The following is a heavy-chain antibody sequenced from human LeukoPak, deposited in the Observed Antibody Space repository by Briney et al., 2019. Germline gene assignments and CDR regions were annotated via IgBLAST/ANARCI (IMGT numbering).Heavy chain of an antibody. V-gene: IGHV1-69*13. CDR2: IIPIFGTA. J-gene: IGHJ5*02. CDR1: GGTFSSYA. D-gene: IGHD5-12*01. Sequence: SVKVSCKASGGTFSSYAISWVRQAPGQGLEWMGGIIPIFGTANYAQKFQGRVTITADESTSTAYVDLSSLRSEDTAVYYCAREGRVATIVSPSGYNWFDPWGQGTLVTVSS. CDR3: AREGRVATIVSPSGYNWFDP.